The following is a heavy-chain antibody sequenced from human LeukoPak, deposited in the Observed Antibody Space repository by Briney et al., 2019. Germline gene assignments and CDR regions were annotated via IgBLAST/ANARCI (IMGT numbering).Heavy chain of an antibody. V-gene: IGHV3-73*01. Sequence: GGSLRLSCAASGFTFSGSAMLWVRQASGKGLEWVGRIRSKANTYATAYAAPVKGRFIISRDDSKNTAYLQMNSLKTEDTAVYYCTRRNYYEDGFDYWGQGTLVTVSS. CDR3: TRRNYYEDGFDY. J-gene: IGHJ4*02. D-gene: IGHD3-22*01. CDR1: GFTFSGSA. CDR2: IRSKANTYAT.